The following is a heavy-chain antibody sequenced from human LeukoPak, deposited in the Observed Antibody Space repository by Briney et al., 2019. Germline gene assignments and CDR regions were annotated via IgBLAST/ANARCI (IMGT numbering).Heavy chain of an antibody. CDR2: ISGGGGTT. J-gene: IGHJ4*02. Sequence: GGSLRLSCAASGFTFSSYAMSWVRQAPGKGLEWVTAISGGGGTTYYADSVKGRFTISRDNSKNMLYLQMNSLRAEDTAVYYCARVVVWRNEVGDYWGQGTLVTVSS. V-gene: IGHV3-23*01. D-gene: IGHD3-16*01. CDR3: ARVVVWRNEVGDY. CDR1: GFTFSSYA.